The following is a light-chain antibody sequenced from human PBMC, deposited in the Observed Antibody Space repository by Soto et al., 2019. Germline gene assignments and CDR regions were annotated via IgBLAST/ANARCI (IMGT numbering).Light chain of an antibody. J-gene: IGKJ1*01. CDR1: QSVSSR. Sequence: EVVMTQSPATLSVSPGERATLSCRASQSVSSRRLAWYQQKPGQAPRLLIYGASTRATGIPARFSGGGSGTEFTLTISSLQSEDFAVYYCQQYNNWPRTFGQGTKVDIK. V-gene: IGKV3-15*01. CDR3: QQYNNWPRT. CDR2: GAS.